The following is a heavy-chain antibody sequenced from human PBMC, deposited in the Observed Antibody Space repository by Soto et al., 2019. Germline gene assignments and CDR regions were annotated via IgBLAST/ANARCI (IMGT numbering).Heavy chain of an antibody. Sequence: SETLSLTCTVSGGSISSGGYYWSWIRQHPGKGLEWIGYIYYSGSTYYNPSLKSRATISVDTSKNQFSLKLSSVTAADTAVYYCARVHSGYENYYYYYYMDVWGKGTTVTVSS. CDR2: IYYSGST. CDR1: GGSISSGGYY. V-gene: IGHV4-31*03. CDR3: ARVHSGYENYYYYYYMDV. J-gene: IGHJ6*03. D-gene: IGHD5-12*01.